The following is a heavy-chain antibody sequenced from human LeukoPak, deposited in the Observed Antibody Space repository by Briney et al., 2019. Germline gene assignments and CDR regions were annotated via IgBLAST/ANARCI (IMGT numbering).Heavy chain of an antibody. CDR2: IYYSGST. J-gene: IGHJ5*02. V-gene: IGHV4-30-4*01. CDR1: GGSISSGDYY. Sequence: SQTLSLTCTVSGGSISSGDYYWSWIRQPPGKGLEWIGHIYYSGSTYYNPSLKSRVTISVDTSKNQFSLKLSSVTAADTAVYYCARATVVAATCSFDPWGQGTLVTVSS. D-gene: IGHD2-15*01. CDR3: ARATVVAATCSFDP.